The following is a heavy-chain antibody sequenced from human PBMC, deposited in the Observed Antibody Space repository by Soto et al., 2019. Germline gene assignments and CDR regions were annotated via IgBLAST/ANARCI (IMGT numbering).Heavy chain of an antibody. V-gene: IGHV3-30*18. Sequence: QVQLVESGGGVVQPGRSLRLSCAASGFSFSTTGMHWVRQAPGKGLEWVAMISHDGGAVHFADSVKGRFTISRDDSTNTLYLQMNRLRPEDTAVYYCAKDLYSSDWFKFFGSWGQGSLVTVSS. CDR1: GFSFSTTG. D-gene: IGHD6-19*01. CDR2: ISHDGGAV. CDR3: AKDLYSSDWFKFFGS. J-gene: IGHJ5*01.